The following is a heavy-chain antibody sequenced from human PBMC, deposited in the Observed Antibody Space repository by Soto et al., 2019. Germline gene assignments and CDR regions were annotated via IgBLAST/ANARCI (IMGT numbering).Heavy chain of an antibody. D-gene: IGHD1-20*01. CDR1: GYTFTSYD. J-gene: IGHJ6*03. CDR3: ARGNITGNKCDYYYYMDD. V-gene: IGHV1-8*01. Sequence: ASVKVSCKASGYTFTSYDINWVRQATGQGLEWMGWMNPNSGNTGYAQKFQGRVTMTRNTSISTAYMELNSLRSEDTAVYYCARGNITGNKCDYYYYMDDWGKGTTVTVSS. CDR2: MNPNSGNT.